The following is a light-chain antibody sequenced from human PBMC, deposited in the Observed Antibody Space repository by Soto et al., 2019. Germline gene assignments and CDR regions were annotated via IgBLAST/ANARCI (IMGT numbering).Light chain of an antibody. CDR3: SSWTSSSSYV. V-gene: IGLV2-14*01. CDR2: DVS. Sequence: QSVLTQPSPLSGSPGQSIAISCTGTSSDVGGYNSVSWYQQSPGKAPKLMIHDVSNRPSGGSDRFSGSKSGNTASLTISGLQAEDEADYYCSSWTSSSSYVFGSGTKVTVL. CDR1: SSDVGGYNS. J-gene: IGLJ1*01.